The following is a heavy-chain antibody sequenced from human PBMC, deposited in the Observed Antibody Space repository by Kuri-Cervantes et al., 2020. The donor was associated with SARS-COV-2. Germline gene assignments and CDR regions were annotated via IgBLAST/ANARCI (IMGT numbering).Heavy chain of an antibody. D-gene: IGHD6-6*01. V-gene: IGHV4-39*01. CDR3: ARREQLVPRNYYYYYGMDV. CDR1: GGSISSSSYY. CDR2: IYYSGST. J-gene: IGHJ6*02. Sequence: GSLRLSCTASGGSISSSSYYWGWIRQPPGKGLEWIGSIYYSGSTYYNPSLKSRVTISVDTSKNQFSLKLSSVTAADTAVYYCARREQLVPRNYYYYYGMDVWGQGTTVTVSS.